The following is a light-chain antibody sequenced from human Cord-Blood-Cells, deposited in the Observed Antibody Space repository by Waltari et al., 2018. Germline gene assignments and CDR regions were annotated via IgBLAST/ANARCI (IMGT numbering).Light chain of an antibody. Sequence: QLVLTQSPSASASLGASVKLTCTLSSGHSSYAIAWHQQQPEKGPRYLMKLNSDGSHSKGDGIPDRFSGSSSGAERYLTLSSLQSEDDADYYCQTWGTGIWVFGGGTKLTVL. CDR1: SGHSSYA. CDR3: QTWGTGIWV. CDR2: LNSDGSH. V-gene: IGLV4-69*01. J-gene: IGLJ3*02.